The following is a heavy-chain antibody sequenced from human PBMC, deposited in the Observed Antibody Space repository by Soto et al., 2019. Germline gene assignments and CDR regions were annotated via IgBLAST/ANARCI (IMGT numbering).Heavy chain of an antibody. V-gene: IGHV4-59*01. Sequence: SETLSLTCTVSGDSIRSYYWIWIRQAPGRRLEWIGSFYNSGTTNYNPSLKSRVTISGDTSKNQFSLKLMSVTAADTAVYYCARDGSGRPATYWGQGILVTVSS. CDR3: ARDGSGRPATY. CDR1: GDSIRSYY. J-gene: IGHJ4*02. CDR2: FYNSGTT. D-gene: IGHD3-10*01.